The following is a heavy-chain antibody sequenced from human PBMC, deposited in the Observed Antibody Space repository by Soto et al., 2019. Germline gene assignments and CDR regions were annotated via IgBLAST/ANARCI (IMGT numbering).Heavy chain of an antibody. CDR3: AREMPSTAPPYFYYGLNV. V-gene: IGHV1-69*18. J-gene: IGHJ6*02. CDR2: IVPVFPSV. CDR1: GGAFNNYA. D-gene: IGHD2-2*01. Sequence: QVQLVQSGAEVKRPGSSVKVSCKASGGAFNNYAIYWVRQAPGQGLEWLGTIVPVFPSVYYAPRFQGRLTITGDGSPDTVYMMLPSLKSEDTAVYYCAREMPSTAPPYFYYGLNVWGQGTPVTVSS.